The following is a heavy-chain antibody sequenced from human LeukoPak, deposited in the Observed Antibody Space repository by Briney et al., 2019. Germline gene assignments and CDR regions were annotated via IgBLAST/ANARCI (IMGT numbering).Heavy chain of an antibody. D-gene: IGHD1-14*01. CDR1: GVSVSISF. J-gene: IGHJ2*01. V-gene: IGHV3-53*01. Sequence: GGSLRLSCAASGVSVSISFMSWVRQAPGKGLEWVSVIYSDGTTYYADSVKGRFTISRDNSKNTLHLQMNSLRAEDTAVYYCAREGGGADRLTGGWYFDLWGRGTLVTVSS. CDR2: IYSDGTT. CDR3: AREGGGADRLTGGWYFDL.